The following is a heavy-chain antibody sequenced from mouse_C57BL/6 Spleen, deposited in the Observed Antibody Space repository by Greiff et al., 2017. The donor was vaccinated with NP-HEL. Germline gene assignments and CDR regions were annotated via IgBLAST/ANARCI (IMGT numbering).Heavy chain of an antibody. CDR3: ARIYDGYSAWFAY. Sequence: VQLQQPGAELVRPGTSVKLSCKASGYTFTSYWMHWVKQRPGQGLEWIGVIDPSDSYTNYNQKFKGKATLTVDTTSSTADMPLSSLTSEDSAVYYCARIYDGYSAWFAYWGQGTLVTVSA. V-gene: IGHV1-59*01. J-gene: IGHJ3*01. D-gene: IGHD2-3*01. CDR1: GYTFTSYW. CDR2: IDPSDSYT.